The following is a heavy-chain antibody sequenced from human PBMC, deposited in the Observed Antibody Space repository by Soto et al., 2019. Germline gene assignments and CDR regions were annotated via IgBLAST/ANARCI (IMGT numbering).Heavy chain of an antibody. CDR2: MYNTGST. Sequence: QVQLQESGPGLVKPSETLSLTCTVSGGSISRYYWSWIRQPPGKGLEWIGYMYNTGSTVYNPSFKSRFTISVATSKNKFSLKLNSVTAADTAVYYCARDLWGYCGTDCYPLDVWGQGTTVTVSS. J-gene: IGHJ6*02. CDR1: GGSISRYY. D-gene: IGHD2-21*02. CDR3: ARDLWGYCGTDCYPLDV. V-gene: IGHV4-59*01.